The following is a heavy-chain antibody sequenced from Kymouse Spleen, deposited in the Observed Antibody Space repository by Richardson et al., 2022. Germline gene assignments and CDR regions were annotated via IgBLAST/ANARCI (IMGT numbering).Heavy chain of an antibody. V-gene: IGHV3-9*01. CDR1: GFTFDDYA. CDR2: ISWNSGSI. CDR3: AKDNPIAALDY. D-gene: IGHD6-13*01,IGHD6-25*01,IGHD6-6*01. Sequence: EVQLVESGGGLVQPGRSLRLSCAASGFTFDDYAMHWVRQAPGKGLEWVSGISWNSGSIGYADSVKGRFTISRDNAKNSLYLQMNSLRAEDTALYYCAKDNPIAALDYWGQGTLVTVSS. J-gene: IGHJ4*02.